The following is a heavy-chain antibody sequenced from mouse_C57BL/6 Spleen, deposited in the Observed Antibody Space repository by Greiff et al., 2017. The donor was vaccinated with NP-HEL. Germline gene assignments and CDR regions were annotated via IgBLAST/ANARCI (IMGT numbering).Heavy chain of an antibody. CDR2: IDPSDSYT. Sequence: QVQLQQPGAELVMPGASVKLSCKASGYTFTSYWMHWVKQRPGQGLEWIGEIDPSDSYTNYNQKFKGKSTLTVDISSSTAYMQLSSLTSEDSAVYYCAKGDYGNYGEVMDYWGQGTSVTVSS. D-gene: IGHD2-1*01. V-gene: IGHV1-69*01. CDR3: AKGDYGNYGEVMDY. CDR1: GYTFTSYW. J-gene: IGHJ4*01.